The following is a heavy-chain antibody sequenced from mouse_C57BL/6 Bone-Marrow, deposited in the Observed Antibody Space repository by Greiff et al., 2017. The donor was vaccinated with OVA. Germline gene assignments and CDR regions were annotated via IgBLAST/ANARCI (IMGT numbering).Heavy chain of an antibody. V-gene: IGHV1-82*01. CDR3: ASDLGPRDY. CDR1: GYAFSSSW. CDR2: IYPGDGDT. Sequence: QVQLQQSGPELVKPGASVKISCKASGYAFSSSWMNWVKQRPGTGLEWIGRIYPGDGDTNYNGKFKGKATLTADKSSSTAYMQLSSLTSEDSAVYFCASDLGPRDYWGQGTTLTVSS. D-gene: IGHD4-1*01. J-gene: IGHJ2*01.